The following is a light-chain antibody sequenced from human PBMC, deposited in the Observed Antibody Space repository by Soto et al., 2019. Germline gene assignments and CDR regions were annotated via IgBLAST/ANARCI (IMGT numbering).Light chain of an antibody. V-gene: IGKV3-11*01. J-gene: IGKJ5*01. CDR1: PSVTNY. CDR2: GAF. CDR3: QQRNIWPPVT. Sequence: EIVLTQSPATLSLSPGERATLSCRASPSVTNYLAWYQQKPGQAPRLLIYGAFNRATGIPARFSGSGSGTDLTLTISSLEPEDFAVYYCQQRNIWPPVTFGQGTRLEI.